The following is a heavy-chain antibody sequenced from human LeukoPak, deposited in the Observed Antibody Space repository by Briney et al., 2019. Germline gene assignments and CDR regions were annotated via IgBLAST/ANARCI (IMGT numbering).Heavy chain of an antibody. CDR2: ITSSSTYI. V-gene: IGHV3-21*01. D-gene: IGHD5-12*01. CDR1: GFTFSSYS. CDR3: ARARYTGYDLNDY. J-gene: IGHJ4*02. Sequence: TGGSLRLSCAASGFTFSSYSMNWVPQAPGKELEWVSSITSSSTYIYYADSVKGRFTISRDNPKNSLCLQMNSLRAEDTAVYYCARARYTGYDLNDYWGQGTLVTVSP.